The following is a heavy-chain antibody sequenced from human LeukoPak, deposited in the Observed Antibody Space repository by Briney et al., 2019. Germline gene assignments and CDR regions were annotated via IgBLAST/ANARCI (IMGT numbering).Heavy chain of an antibody. Sequence: ESGGSLRLSCAASGFTFSSYAMSWVRQAPGKGLEWVSAISGSGGSTYYADSVKGRSTISRDNSKNTLYLQMNSLSAEDTAVYYCAKEPSYDSSGPGPFDYWGQGTLVTVSS. D-gene: IGHD3-22*01. CDR3: AKEPSYDSSGPGPFDY. CDR2: ISGSGGST. V-gene: IGHV3-23*01. J-gene: IGHJ4*02. CDR1: GFTFSSYA.